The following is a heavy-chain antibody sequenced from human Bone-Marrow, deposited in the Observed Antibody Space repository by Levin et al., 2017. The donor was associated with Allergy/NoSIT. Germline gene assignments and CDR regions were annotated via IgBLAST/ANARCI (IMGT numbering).Heavy chain of an antibody. CDR3: ARDPARGYYDSSGYSGDH. Sequence: GGSLRLSCAASGLTFRHYTMNWVRQAPGKGLEWVSCITSSGDSTYYADSVKGRFTISRDNAKNSLYLQLNRLRDEDTAMYYCARDPARGYYDSSGYSGDHWGQGTLVTVSS. CDR2: ITSSGDST. V-gene: IGHV3-48*02. CDR1: GLTFRHYT. J-gene: IGHJ4*02. D-gene: IGHD3-22*01.